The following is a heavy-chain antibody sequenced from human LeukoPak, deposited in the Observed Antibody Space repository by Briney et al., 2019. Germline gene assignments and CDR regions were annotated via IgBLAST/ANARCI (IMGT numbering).Heavy chain of an antibody. CDR2: ISYDGSNK. D-gene: IGHD4-17*01. Sequence: RSLRLSCAASGFTFSSYAMHWVRQAPGKGLEWVAVISYDGSNKYYADSVKGRFTISRDNSKNTLYLQMNSLRAEDTAVYYCARVYGDYGYFDYWGQGTLVTVSS. CDR3: ARVYGDYGYFDY. V-gene: IGHV3-30-3*01. CDR1: GFTFSSYA. J-gene: IGHJ4*02.